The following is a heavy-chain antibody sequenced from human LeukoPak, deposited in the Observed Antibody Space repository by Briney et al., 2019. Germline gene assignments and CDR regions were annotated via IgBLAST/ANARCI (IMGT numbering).Heavy chain of an antibody. CDR1: GGSFSGYY. D-gene: IGHD3-22*01. CDR3: ARDPLQKDYYDSSGYPTDY. CDR2: IYTSGST. Sequence: SETLSLTCAVYGGSFSGYYWSWIRQPAGKGLEWIGRIYTSGSTNYNPSLKSRVTMSVDTSKNQFSLKLSSVTAADTAVYYCARDPLQKDYYDSSGYPTDYWGQGTLVTVSS. J-gene: IGHJ4*02. V-gene: IGHV4-4*07.